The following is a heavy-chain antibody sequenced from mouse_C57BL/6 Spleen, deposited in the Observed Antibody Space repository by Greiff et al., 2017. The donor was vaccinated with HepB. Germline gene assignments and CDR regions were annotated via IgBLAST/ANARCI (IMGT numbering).Heavy chain of an antibody. Sequence: VQLQESGAELVKPGASVKISCKASGYAFSSYWMNWVKQRPGKGLEWIGQIYPGDGDTNYNGKFKGKATLTADKSSSTAYMQLSSLTSEDSAVYFCAKGYGNLYYFDYWGQGTTLTVSS. J-gene: IGHJ2*01. CDR3: AKGYGNLYYFDY. CDR1: GYAFSSYW. CDR2: IYPGDGDT. V-gene: IGHV1-80*01. D-gene: IGHD2-1*01.